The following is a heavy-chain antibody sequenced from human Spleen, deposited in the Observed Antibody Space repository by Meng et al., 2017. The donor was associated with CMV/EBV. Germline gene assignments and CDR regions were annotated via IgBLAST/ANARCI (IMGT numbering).Heavy chain of an antibody. J-gene: IGHJ6*02. Sequence: GESLKISCTASGFTFDDYTMHWVRQAPGKGLEWVANIKQDGSEKYYVDSVKGRFTISRDNAKNSLYLQMNSLRAEDTAVYYCAREAGYSSGWYYYYGTDVWGQGTTVTVSS. CDR1: GFTFDDYT. CDR2: IKQDGSEK. D-gene: IGHD6-19*01. CDR3: AREAGYSSGWYYYYGTDV. V-gene: IGHV3-7*01.